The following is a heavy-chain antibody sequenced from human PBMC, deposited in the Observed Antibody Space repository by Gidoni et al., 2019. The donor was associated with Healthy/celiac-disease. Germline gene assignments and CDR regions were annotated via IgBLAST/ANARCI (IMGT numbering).Heavy chain of an antibody. CDR1: GYTFPSYA. CDR2: INAGNGNT. D-gene: IGHD3-10*01. CDR3: ARGLIGLWFGNDY. Sequence: QVQLVQSGAEVKKPGASVKVSCKASGYTFPSYAMHWVRQAPGQRLEWMGWINAGNGNTKYSQKFQGRVTITRDTSASTAYMELSSLRSEDTAVYYCARGLIGLWFGNDYWGQGTLVTVSS. V-gene: IGHV1-3*01. J-gene: IGHJ4*02.